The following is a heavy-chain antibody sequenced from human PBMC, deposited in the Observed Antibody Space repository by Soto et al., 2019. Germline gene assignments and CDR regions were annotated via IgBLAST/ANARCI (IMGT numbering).Heavy chain of an antibody. CDR2: IYYSGNT. Sequence: WETLSLTCTVSGGSISGYYWSWIRQPPGKGLEWIGYIYYSGNTNYNPSLKSRVTISVDTSKKQFSLKVSSVTAAATAVYYCARLIGRDWYDPWGQGTLDTVSA. J-gene: IGHJ5*02. CDR1: GGSISGYY. CDR3: ARLIGRDWYDP. V-gene: IGHV4-59*08.